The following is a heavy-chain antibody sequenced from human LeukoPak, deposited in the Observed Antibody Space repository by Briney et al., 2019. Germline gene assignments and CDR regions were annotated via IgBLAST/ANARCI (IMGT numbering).Heavy chain of an antibody. CDR1: GFTFSSYG. J-gene: IGHJ4*02. CDR2: ISSSSSYI. D-gene: IGHD6-25*01. Sequence: GGSLRLSCATFGFTFSSYGMTWVRQAPGKGLEWVSSISSSSSYIYYADSVKGRFTISRDNAKNSLYLQMNSLRVEDTAVYYCLASGGYWGQGTPVTVPS. V-gene: IGHV3-21*01. CDR3: LASGGY.